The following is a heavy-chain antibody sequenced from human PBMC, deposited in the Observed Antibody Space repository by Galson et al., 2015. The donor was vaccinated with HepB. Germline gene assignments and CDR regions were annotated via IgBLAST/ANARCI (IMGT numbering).Heavy chain of an antibody. Sequence: SLRHSCAASGFTFSNSAMNWVRQAPGKGLEWVPAISASGYSTYYAESVKGRFSVSRDNSKNTLFLQMSTLRVEDTAFYFCAKEPYSSGWFRGAFDHWGQGALVTVSS. CDR3: AKEPYSSGWFRGAFDH. CDR1: GFTFSNSA. CDR2: ISASGYST. J-gene: IGHJ4*02. V-gene: IGHV3-23*01. D-gene: IGHD6-19*01.